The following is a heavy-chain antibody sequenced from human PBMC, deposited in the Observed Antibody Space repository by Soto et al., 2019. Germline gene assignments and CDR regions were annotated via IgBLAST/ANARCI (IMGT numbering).Heavy chain of an antibody. Sequence: QVQLVQSGAEVKKPGASVKVSCKASGGPFSNYDMKWVRQATGQGLEWMGWMNPNSGNTGYARKFQGRVTMTRNTSITTVYMELSSLRSEDTAVYYCARGRNGMDVWGQGTTVTVSS. CDR2: MNPNSGNT. J-gene: IGHJ6*02. CDR1: GGPFSNYD. V-gene: IGHV1-8*01. CDR3: ARGRNGMDV.